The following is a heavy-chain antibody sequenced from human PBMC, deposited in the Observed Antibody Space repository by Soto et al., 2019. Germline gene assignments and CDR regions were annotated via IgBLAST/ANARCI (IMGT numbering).Heavy chain of an antibody. J-gene: IGHJ5*02. CDR2: IYYSGST. V-gene: IGHV4-39*01. D-gene: IGHD3-3*01. CDR1: GGSISSSSYC. CDR3: ARHTMKSYDFWSGYSPWFDP. Sequence: ASETLSLTCTVSGGSISSSSYCWGWIRQPPGKGLEWIGSIYYSGSTYYNPSLKSRVTISVDTSKNQFSLKLSSVTAADTAVYYCARHTMKSYDFWSGYSPWFDPWVQGTLVTVSS.